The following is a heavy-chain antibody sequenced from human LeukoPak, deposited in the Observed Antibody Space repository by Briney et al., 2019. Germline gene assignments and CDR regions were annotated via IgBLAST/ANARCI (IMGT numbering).Heavy chain of an antibody. CDR3: ARDYHGSGWYLPDS. V-gene: IGHV1-2*02. Sequence: ASVKVSCKASGYTFSDYYIHWVRQAPGQGLEWMGWINPNTGATNYAQKFQGRVTMTRDTPISTTYMDLSRLRSDDTAVYYCARDYHGSGWYLPDSWGQGTLVTVSS. CDR2: INPNTGAT. CDR1: GYTFSDYY. J-gene: IGHJ4*02. D-gene: IGHD6-19*01.